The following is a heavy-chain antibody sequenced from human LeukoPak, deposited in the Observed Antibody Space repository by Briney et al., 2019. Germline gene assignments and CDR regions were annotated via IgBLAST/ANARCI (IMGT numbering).Heavy chain of an antibody. V-gene: IGHV3-30-3*01. CDR2: ISYDGSNK. CDR3: ARELFPSMVGGSYLPSDY. CDR1: GFTFSSYA. Sequence: GRSLRLSCAASGFTFSSYAMHWVRQAPGKGLEWVAVISYDGSNKYYADSVKGRFTISRDNSKNTPYLQMNSLRAEDTAVYYCARELFPSMVGGSYLPSDYWGQGTLVTVSS. J-gene: IGHJ4*02. D-gene: IGHD1-26*01.